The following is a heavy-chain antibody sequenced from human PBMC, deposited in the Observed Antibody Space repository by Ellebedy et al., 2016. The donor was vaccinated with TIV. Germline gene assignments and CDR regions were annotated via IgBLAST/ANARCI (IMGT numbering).Heavy chain of an antibody. Sequence: PGGSLRLSCAASGFTFSSYTMNWVRQAPGKGLEWVSSIGGGTTYIYFADSLKGRFTVSRDSAKSSMALQMNSLRVEDTAVYYCARGQAWGAPDYWGQGTLVTVSS. V-gene: IGHV3-21*01. CDR3: ARGQAWGAPDY. J-gene: IGHJ4*02. D-gene: IGHD3-16*01. CDR2: IGGGTTYI. CDR1: GFTFSSYT.